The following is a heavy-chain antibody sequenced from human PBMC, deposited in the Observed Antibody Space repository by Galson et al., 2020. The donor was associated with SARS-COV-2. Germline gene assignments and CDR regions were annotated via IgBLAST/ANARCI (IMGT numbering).Heavy chain of an antibody. J-gene: IGHJ2*01. Sequence: SQTLSLTCAVYVGSLSGYYWSWVRQPPGKGLEWVGEINHGGNTNYNPSLKSRVTISLHTSNNQFSLKLTSVTAADTAIYYCARRIWSGPPTNWYFDLWGRGTLVTVSS. CDR1: VGSLSGYY. V-gene: IGHV4-34*01. CDR2: INHGGNT. D-gene: IGHD3-3*01. CDR3: ARRIWSGPPTNWYFDL.